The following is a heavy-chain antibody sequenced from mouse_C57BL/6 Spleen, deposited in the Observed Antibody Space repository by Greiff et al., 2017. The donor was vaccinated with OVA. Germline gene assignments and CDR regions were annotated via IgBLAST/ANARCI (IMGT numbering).Heavy chain of an antibody. CDR1: GYTFTSYG. Sequence: VQRVESGAELARPGASVKLSCKASGYTFTSYGISWVKQRTGQGLEWIGEIYPRSGNTYYNEKFKGKATLTADKSSSTAYMELRSLTSEDSAVYFCARRDYGSRYYFDYWGQGTTLTVSS. CDR2: IYPRSGNT. D-gene: IGHD1-1*01. V-gene: IGHV1-81*01. CDR3: ARRDYGSRYYFDY. J-gene: IGHJ2*01.